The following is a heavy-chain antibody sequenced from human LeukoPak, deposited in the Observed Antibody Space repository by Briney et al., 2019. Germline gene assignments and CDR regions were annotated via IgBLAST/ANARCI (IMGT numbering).Heavy chain of an antibody. CDR1: GFTFSSNY. J-gene: IGHJ6*02. Sequence: GSLRLSCAASGFTFSSNYMSWVRQPPGKGLEWIGEIYHSGSTNYNPSLKSRVTISVDMSKNQFSLKLSSVTVADTAVYYCARDTSYYDFWSGGPDYYGMDVWGQGTTVTVSS. V-gene: IGHV4-4*02. CDR2: IYHSGST. D-gene: IGHD3-3*01. CDR3: ARDTSYYDFWSGGPDYYGMDV.